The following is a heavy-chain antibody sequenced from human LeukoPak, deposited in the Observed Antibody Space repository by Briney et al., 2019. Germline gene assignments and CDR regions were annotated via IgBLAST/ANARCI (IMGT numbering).Heavy chain of an antibody. D-gene: IGHD3-22*01. CDR3: ARVRLRIVVTDAFDI. CDR1: GVSFRGYY. J-gene: IGHJ3*02. CDR2: INHSGST. V-gene: IGHV4-34*01. Sequence: SETLSLTCAVYGVSFRGYYWSWIRQPPGKGLEWIGEINHSGSTNYNPSLKSRVTISVDTSKNQFSLKLSSVTAADTAVYYCARVRLRIVVTDAFDIWGQGTMVTVSS.